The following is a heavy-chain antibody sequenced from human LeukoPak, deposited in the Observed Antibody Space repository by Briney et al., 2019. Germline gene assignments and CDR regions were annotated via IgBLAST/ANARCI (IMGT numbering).Heavy chain of an antibody. CDR3: ARDLEGYHYGSGNYPQ. V-gene: IGHV1-2*02. J-gene: IGHJ4*02. CDR2: INPNSGGT. CDR1: GYTFTDFY. Sequence: ASVKVSCKASGYTFTDFYIHWVRQAPGQGLEWMGWINPNSGGTNYAQKFQGRVTVNRDTSISTAYMDLSRLTSDDTAVYYCARDLEGYHYGSGNYPQWGQGTLITVSS. D-gene: IGHD3-10*01.